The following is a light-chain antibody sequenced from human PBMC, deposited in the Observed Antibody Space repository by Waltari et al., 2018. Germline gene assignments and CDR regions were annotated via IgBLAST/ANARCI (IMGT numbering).Light chain of an antibody. V-gene: IGLV2-14*03. CDR1: SGDVGAYNY. Sequence: QSALTQPASVSGSPGQSITISCTGTSGDVGAYNYVSWYQQHPGKALKLMIFDVSNRPSGVSNRFSGSKSGNTASLTISGLQAEDEADYYCSSYISSSTLELFGGGTSLTVL. CDR3: SSYISSSTLEL. J-gene: IGLJ2*01. CDR2: DVS.